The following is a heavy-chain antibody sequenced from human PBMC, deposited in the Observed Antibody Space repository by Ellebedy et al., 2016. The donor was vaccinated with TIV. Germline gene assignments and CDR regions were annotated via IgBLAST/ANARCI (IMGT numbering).Heavy chain of an antibody. CDR2: ISYDGSNK. CDR1: GFTFSSYG. CDR3: AKDQSIDSSVDNFDY. Sequence: GESLKISCAASGFTFSSYGMHWVRQAPGKGLEWVAVISYDGSNKYYADSVKGRFTISRDNSKDTLYLQMNSLRAEDTAVYYCAKDQSIDSSVDNFDYWGQGTLVTVSS. D-gene: IGHD3-22*01. J-gene: IGHJ4*02. V-gene: IGHV3-30*18.